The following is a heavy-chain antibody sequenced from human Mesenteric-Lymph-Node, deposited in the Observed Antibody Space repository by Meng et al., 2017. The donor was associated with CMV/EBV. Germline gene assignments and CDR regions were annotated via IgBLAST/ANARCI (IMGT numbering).Heavy chain of an antibody. CDR3: AKDLTSRRGSGYFLSAYYYYGMDV. J-gene: IGHJ6*02. CDR1: GFTFSTYS. Sequence: GESLKISCAASGFTFSTYSMNWVRQAPGKGLEWVAFIRYDGSNKYYADSVKGRFTISRDNSKNTLYLQMNSLRAEDTAVYYCAKDLTSRRGSGYFLSAYYYYGMDVWGQGTTVTVSS. V-gene: IGHV3-30*02. CDR2: IRYDGSNK. D-gene: IGHD3-22*01.